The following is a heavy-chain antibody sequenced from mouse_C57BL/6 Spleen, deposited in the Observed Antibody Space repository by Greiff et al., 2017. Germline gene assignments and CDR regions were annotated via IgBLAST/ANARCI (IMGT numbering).Heavy chain of an antibody. D-gene: IGHD4-1*01. CDR1: GFSLSTSGMG. Sequence: SLTCSFSGFSLSTSGMGVSWIRQPSGKGLEWLAHIYWDDDKRYNPSLKSRLTISKDTSRNQVFLKITSVDTADTATYYCARRVTGIDWYFDVWGTGTTVTVSS. CDR2: IYWDDDK. J-gene: IGHJ1*03. V-gene: IGHV8-12*01. CDR3: ARRVTGIDWYFDV.